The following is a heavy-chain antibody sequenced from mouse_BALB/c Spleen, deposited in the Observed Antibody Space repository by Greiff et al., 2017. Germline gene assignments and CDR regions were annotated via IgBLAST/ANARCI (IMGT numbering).Heavy chain of an antibody. J-gene: IGHJ4*01. D-gene: IGHD1-2*01. CDR1: GYTFSSYW. V-gene: IGHV1-9*01. CDR3: ARSGIHYYGPYYYAMDY. CDR2: ILPGSGST. Sequence: QVHVKQSGAELMKPGASVKISCKATGYTFSSYWIEWVKQRPGHGLEWIGEILPGSGSTNYNEKFKGKATFTADTSSNTAYMQLSSLTSEDSAVYYCARSGIHYYGPYYYAMDYWGQGTSVTVSS.